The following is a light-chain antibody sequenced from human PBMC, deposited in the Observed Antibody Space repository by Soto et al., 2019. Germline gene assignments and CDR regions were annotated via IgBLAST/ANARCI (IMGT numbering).Light chain of an antibody. V-gene: IGKV3-20*01. CDR1: QSVGTNF. Sequence: EIVLTQSPGTLSLSPGARATLSCRASQSVGTNFLNWYQHKPGQAPRLVIFGASRRATGIPDRFSGSGSGTDFTLTISRLEPEDFAVYYCQQYSSSAYTFGQGTKLEIK. CDR2: GAS. J-gene: IGKJ2*01. CDR3: QQYSSSAYT.